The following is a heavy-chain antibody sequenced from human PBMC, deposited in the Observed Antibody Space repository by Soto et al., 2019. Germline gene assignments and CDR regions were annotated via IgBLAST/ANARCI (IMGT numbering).Heavy chain of an antibody. CDR3: AKRAGDGLLDH. J-gene: IGHJ5*02. Sequence: GGSLRLSCAASGFTFSAYSMNWVRQVPGKGPEWVSFINARGDATYYGDSVKGRLTISRDNSDNMLYLHMTSLRVEDTAVYYCAKRAGDGLLDHWGQGTLVTVSS. D-gene: IGHD2-8*01. CDR2: INARGDAT. V-gene: IGHV3-23*01. CDR1: GFTFSAYS.